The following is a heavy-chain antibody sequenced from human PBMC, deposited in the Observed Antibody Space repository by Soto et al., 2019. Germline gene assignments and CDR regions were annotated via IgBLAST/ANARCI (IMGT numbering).Heavy chain of an antibody. CDR1: GGSISSGDYY. J-gene: IGHJ1*01. CDR3: ARDLECSGGSCPHGPPPDFQH. D-gene: IGHD2-15*01. Sequence: PSETLSLTCTVSGGSISSGDYYWSWIRQPPGKGLEWIGYIYYSGSTYYNPSLKSRVTISVDTSKNQFSLKLSSVTAADTAVYYCARDLECSGGSCPHGPPPDFQHWGQGTLVTVSS. CDR2: IYYSGST. V-gene: IGHV4-30-4*01.